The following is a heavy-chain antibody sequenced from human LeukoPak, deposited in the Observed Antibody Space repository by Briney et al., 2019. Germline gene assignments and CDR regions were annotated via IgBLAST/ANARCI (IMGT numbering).Heavy chain of an antibody. V-gene: IGHV1-18*01. CDR1: GYTFTSYG. D-gene: IGHD6-19*01. CDR2: ISAYNGNT. J-gene: IGHJ4*02. Sequence: ASVKVSCKASGYTFTSYGISWVRQAPGQGLEWMGWISAYNGNTNYAQKFQGRVTMTRDTSTSTVYMELSSLRSEDTAVYYCARDLEGSSGWYFDYWGQGTLVTVSS. CDR3: ARDLEGSSGWYFDY.